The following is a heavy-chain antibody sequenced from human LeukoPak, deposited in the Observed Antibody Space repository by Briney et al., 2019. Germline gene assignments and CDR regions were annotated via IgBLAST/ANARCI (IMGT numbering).Heavy chain of an antibody. CDR1: GGSISSSNW. CDR3: ARGRGTLYSSSWYNWFDP. J-gene: IGHJ5*02. D-gene: IGHD6-13*01. V-gene: IGHV4-4*02. CDR2: VNHSGST. Sequence: SETLSLTCAVSGGSISSSNWWSWIRQPPGKGLEWIGEVNHSGSTNYNPSLKSRVTISVDTSRNQFSLKLNSVTAADTALYYCARGRGTLYSSSWYNWFDPWGQGTLVTVSS.